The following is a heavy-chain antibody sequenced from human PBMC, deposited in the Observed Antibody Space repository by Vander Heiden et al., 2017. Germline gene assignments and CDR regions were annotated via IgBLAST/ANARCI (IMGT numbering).Heavy chain of an antibody. CDR1: GFTFSSYG. V-gene: IGHV3-33*01. J-gene: IGHJ4*01. CDR3: ARDEGSYYGY. D-gene: IGHD1-26*01. Sequence: GFSSLLSCAASGFTFSSYGMHWVRQAPGKGLEWVAVIWYDGSKKYYADSVKGRFTISRDNSKNTLYLKMNSLRAEDTAVYYCARDEGSYYGYWGHGTLVNVSS. CDR2: IWYDGSKK.